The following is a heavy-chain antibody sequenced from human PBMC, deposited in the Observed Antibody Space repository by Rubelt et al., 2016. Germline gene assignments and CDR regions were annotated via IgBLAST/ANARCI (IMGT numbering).Heavy chain of an antibody. J-gene: IGHJ4*02. Sequence: QVQLQESGPGLVKPSETLSLTCTVSGGSISSYYLSWIRQPPWQGLEWIGYIYYSGSTNYNPSLKSRVTISVDTSKNQFSLKLSSVTAADTAVYYCARGKTVTTWGPPRRLNYFDYWGQGTLVTVSS. D-gene: IGHD4-11*01. CDR2: IYYSGST. V-gene: IGHV4-59*01. CDR1: GGSISSYY. CDR3: ARGKTVTTWGPPRRLNYFDY.